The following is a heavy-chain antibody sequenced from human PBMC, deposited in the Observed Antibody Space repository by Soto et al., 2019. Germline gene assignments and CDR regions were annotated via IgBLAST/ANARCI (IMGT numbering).Heavy chain of an antibody. CDR1: VGTFSSYA. J-gene: IGHJ5*02. Sequence: SVKVSCKASVGTFSSYAISWVRQAPGQGLEWMGGIIPIFGNTGYAQKFQGRVTITADKSTSTAYMELSSLRSEDTAVYYCAREIIVVVPAPSHWFDPWGQGTLVTVSS. D-gene: IGHD2-2*01. CDR3: AREIIVVVPAPSHWFDP. V-gene: IGHV1-69*06. CDR2: IIPIFGNT.